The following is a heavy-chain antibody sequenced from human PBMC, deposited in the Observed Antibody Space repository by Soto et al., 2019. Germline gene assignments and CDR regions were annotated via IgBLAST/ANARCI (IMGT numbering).Heavy chain of an antibody. D-gene: IGHD3-3*01. CDR2: IKQDGSEK. V-gene: IGHV3-7*05. CDR3: ARVEGKRFLEWLLYQYGMDV. CDR1: GFTFSSYW. Sequence: GGSLRLSCAASGFTFSSYWMSWVRQAPGKGLEWVANIKQDGSEKYYVDSVKGRFTISRDNAKNSLYLQMNSLRAEDTAVYYCARVEGKRFLEWLLYQYGMDVWGQGTTVTAP. J-gene: IGHJ6*02.